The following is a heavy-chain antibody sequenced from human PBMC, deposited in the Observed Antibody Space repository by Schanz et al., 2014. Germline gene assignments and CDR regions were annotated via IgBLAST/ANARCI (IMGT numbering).Heavy chain of an antibody. D-gene: IGHD3-10*01. CDR3: ARIGGSVFDY. Sequence: EVQLLESGGGLVEPGGSLRLSCAASGFSFSSYAMGWVRQAPGKGLEWISYITYNGGTIYYADSVKGRFTISRDNAKNSLYLEMNSLRAEDTAVYYCARIGGSVFDYWAQGTLVTVSS. J-gene: IGHJ4*02. CDR2: ITYNGGTI. V-gene: IGHV3-48*01. CDR1: GFSFSSYA.